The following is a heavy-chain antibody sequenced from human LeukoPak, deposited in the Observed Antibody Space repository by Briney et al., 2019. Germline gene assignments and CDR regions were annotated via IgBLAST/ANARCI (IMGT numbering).Heavy chain of an antibody. CDR2: INHSGST. CDR1: GGSFSGYY. J-gene: IGHJ4*02. D-gene: IGHD7-27*01. Sequence: KPSETLSLTCAVYGGSFSGYYWSWIRQPPGKGLGWIGEINHSGSTNYNPSLKSRVTISVDTSKNQFSLKLSSVTAADTAVYYCARAVSYQLGIIDYWGQGTLVTVSS. CDR3: ARAVSYQLGIIDY. V-gene: IGHV4-34*01.